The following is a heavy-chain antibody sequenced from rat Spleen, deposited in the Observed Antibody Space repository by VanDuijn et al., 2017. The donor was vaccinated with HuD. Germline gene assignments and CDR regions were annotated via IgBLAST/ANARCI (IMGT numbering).Heavy chain of an antibody. V-gene: IGHV5-25*01. J-gene: IGHJ1*01. CDR3: ARHGPYSGAWYFDF. Sequence: EVQLVESGGGLVQPGRSMKLSCAASGFTFSNYYMAWVRQAPTKGLEWVASISTGGGNTYYRDSVKGRFTISRDNAKSTLYLQMDSLRSEYTATYYCARHGPYSGAWYFDFWGPGTMVTVSS. CDR1: GFTFSNYY. CDR2: ISTGGGNT. D-gene: IGHD1-1*01.